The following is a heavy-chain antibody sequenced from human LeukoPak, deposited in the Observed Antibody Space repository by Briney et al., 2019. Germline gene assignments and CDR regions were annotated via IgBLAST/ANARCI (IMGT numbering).Heavy chain of an antibody. Sequence: NPGGSLRLSCAASGFTFSSYSINRVRQAPGKGLEWVSSISSTGSNKYYADSVKVRFTISRDNAKNSLYLQMNSLRAEDTAVYYCAREESSSSGYYFDYWGQGALVTVSS. CDR3: AREESSSSGYYFDY. J-gene: IGHJ4*02. CDR1: GFTFSSYS. V-gene: IGHV3-21*01. CDR2: ISSTGSNK. D-gene: IGHD6-6*01.